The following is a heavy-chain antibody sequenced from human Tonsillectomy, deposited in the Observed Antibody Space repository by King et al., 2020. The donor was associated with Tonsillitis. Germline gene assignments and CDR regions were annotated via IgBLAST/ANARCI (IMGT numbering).Heavy chain of an antibody. D-gene: IGHD3-10*01. CDR3: ARDWYGSGSPFDY. V-gene: IGHV3-7*01. CDR2: IKQDGSEK. CDR1: GFTFSSYW. Sequence: VQLVESGGGLVQPGGSLRLSCAASGFTFSSYWMSWVRQAPGKGLEWVANIKQDGSEKYYVDSVKGRFTISRDNAKNSLYLQMNSLRAEDTAVYYCARDWYGSGSPFDYWGHGTLVTVSS. J-gene: IGHJ4*01.